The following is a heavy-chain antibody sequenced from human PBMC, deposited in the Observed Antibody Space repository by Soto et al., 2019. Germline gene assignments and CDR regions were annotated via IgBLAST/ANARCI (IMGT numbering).Heavy chain of an antibody. D-gene: IGHD3-3*01. Sequence: GGSLRLSCAASGFTFSNYGMHWVRQAPGKGLEWVAVISYDGSNKFYVDSVKGRFSISRDNSKSTMYLQMNSLRADDTAMYYCAKDRAYDFWSGYPSFDYSYYGMDVWGQGTTVGVCS. CDR3: AKDRAYDFWSGYPSFDYSYYGMDV. V-gene: IGHV3-30*18. CDR1: GFTFSNYG. CDR2: ISYDGSNK. J-gene: IGHJ6*02.